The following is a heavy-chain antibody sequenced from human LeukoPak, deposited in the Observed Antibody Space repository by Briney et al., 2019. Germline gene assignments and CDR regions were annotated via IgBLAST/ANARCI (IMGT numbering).Heavy chain of an antibody. Sequence: PGGSQRLSCAASEFSFSDFWMGWVRQAPGKGLEWVANINQGGSETYYVDSVKGRFTISRDNAKKSLFLQMNSLRAEDTAVYYCTKGRSTHYWGQGTLVTVST. CDR2: INQGGSET. V-gene: IGHV3-7*01. CDR1: EFSFSDFW. J-gene: IGHJ4*02. CDR3: TKGRSTHY. D-gene: IGHD2-2*01.